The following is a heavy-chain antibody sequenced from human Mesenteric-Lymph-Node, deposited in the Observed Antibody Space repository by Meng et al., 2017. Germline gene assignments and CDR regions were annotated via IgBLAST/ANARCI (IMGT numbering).Heavy chain of an antibody. D-gene: IGHD6-19*01. Sequence: ASGYTFTSYAMHWVRQAPGQRLEWMGWINAGNGNTKYSQKFQGRVTITRDTSASTAYMELSSLRSKDTAVYYCARDLKGGIAVAGKWYYYYGMDVWGQGTTVTVSS. CDR1: GYTFTSYA. CDR2: INAGNGNT. CDR3: ARDLKGGIAVAGKWYYYYGMDV. J-gene: IGHJ6*02. V-gene: IGHV1-3*01.